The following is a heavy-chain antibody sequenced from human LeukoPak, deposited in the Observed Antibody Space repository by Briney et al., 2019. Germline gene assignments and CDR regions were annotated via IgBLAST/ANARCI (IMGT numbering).Heavy chain of an antibody. CDR3: APIFGDYSDFDP. D-gene: IGHD4-17*01. V-gene: IGHV4-34*01. J-gene: IGHJ5*02. CDR1: GGSFSNYY. Sequence: PSETLSLTCAVYGGSFSNYYLSWVRQPPGKGLEWIGEITHHGSTNYNPSLKSRVTILVDTSKSQFSLRLTSVAAADTAVYYCAPIFGDYSDFDPWGQGTLVTVSS. CDR2: ITHHGST.